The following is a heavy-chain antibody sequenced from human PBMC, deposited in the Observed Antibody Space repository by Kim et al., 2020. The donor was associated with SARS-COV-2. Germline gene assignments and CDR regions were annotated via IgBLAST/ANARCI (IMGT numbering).Heavy chain of an antibody. J-gene: IGHJ4*02. CDR2: IYSGGTRT. CDR1: GFTFNSYA. CDR3: AREVVGDPYYFDY. V-gene: IGHV3-23*03. Sequence: GGSLRLSCAASGFTFNSYAMSWVRLAPGKGLEWVSVIYSGGTRTYYADSVKGRFTISRDNFKNTLYLQMSSLRAEDTAVYYCAREVVGDPYYFDYWGQGTLVTVSS. D-gene: IGHD1-26*01.